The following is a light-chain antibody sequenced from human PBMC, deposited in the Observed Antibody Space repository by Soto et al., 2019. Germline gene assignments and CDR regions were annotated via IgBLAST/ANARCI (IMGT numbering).Light chain of an antibody. CDR1: NIGSES. CDR3: QLWDRNSDLYV. CDR2: DDS. Sequence: SYVLTQPPSVSVAPGQTARITCGGNNIGSESVHWYQQKPGQAPVLVVYDDSDRPSGIPERFSGSKSGNTATLTITRVEAGDEADYYCQLWDRNSDLYVFGTGTKVTVL. J-gene: IGLJ1*01. V-gene: IGLV3-21*02.